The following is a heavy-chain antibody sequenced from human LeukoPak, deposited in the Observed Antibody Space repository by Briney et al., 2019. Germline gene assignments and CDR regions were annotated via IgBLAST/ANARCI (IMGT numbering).Heavy chain of an antibody. V-gene: IGHV4-59*01. CDR3: AGNGDQNWFDP. CDR1: GDSISGYY. Sequence: SETLSLTCTVSGDSISGYYWSWIRQPPGKGLEWIGHIYYSGSTNYNPSLKSRVTISVDTSKNQFSLKLSSLTVADTAVYYCAGNGDQNWFDPWGQGTLVTVSS. CDR2: IYYSGST. J-gene: IGHJ5*02. D-gene: IGHD7-27*01.